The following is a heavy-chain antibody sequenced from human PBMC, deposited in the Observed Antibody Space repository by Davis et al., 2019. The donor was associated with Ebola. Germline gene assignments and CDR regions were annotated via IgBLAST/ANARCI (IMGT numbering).Heavy chain of an antibody. CDR2: IYSGGST. CDR3: AKDLEVQLGLIIYYYYGMDV. D-gene: IGHD6-6*01. Sequence: GESLKISCAASGFTVSSNYMSWVRQAPGKGLEWVSVIYSGGSTYYADSVKGRFTISRDNSKNTLYLQMNSLRAEDTAVYYCAKDLEVQLGLIIYYYYGMDVWGQGTTVTVSS. V-gene: IGHV3-53*05. CDR1: GFTVSSNY. J-gene: IGHJ6*02.